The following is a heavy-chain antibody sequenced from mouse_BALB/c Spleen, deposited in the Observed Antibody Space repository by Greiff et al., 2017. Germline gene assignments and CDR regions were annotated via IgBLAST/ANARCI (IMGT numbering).Heavy chain of an antibody. J-gene: IGHJ2*01. CDR1: GYSFTGYY. V-gene: IGHV1-42*01. CDR3: ARGGPRDYFDY. Sequence: VQLQQSGPELVKPGASVKISCKASGYSFTGYYMHWVKQSHVKSLEWIGRINPYNGATSYNQKFKGKATLTVDKSSSTAYMQLNSLTSEDSAVYYCARGGPRDYFDYWGQGTTLTVSS. CDR2: INPYNGAT.